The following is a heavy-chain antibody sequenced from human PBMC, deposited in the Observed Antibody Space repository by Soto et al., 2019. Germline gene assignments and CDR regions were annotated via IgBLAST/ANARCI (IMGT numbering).Heavy chain of an antibody. D-gene: IGHD6-19*01. J-gene: IGHJ6*03. V-gene: IGHV6-1*01. Sequence: QVQLQQSGPGLVKPSQTLSLTCGISGDSVSSNSVAWNWIRQSPSRGLEWLGRTYYKSKWYNDYAVSVKSRITINRDTSKNQFSLLLNSVTPEDTAVYYCARATYDAWLVRDYYYMDVWGKGTTVTVSS. CDR1: GDSVSSNSVA. CDR3: ARATYDAWLVRDYYYMDV. CDR2: TYYKSKWYN.